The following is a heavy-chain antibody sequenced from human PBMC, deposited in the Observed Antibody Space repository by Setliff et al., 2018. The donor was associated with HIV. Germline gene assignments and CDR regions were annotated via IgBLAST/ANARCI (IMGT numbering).Heavy chain of an antibody. Sequence: KPSETLSLTCSVSGDSIISGDFFWSWIRQSPGKGLEWIGYVYFSGSATLNPSLKSPVSISVDTSKNQFYLTLSSVTAADTAIYYCARGRVFCDGDSRYHFDNWGQGILVTVSS. D-gene: IGHD2-21*02. CDR1: GDSIISGDFF. CDR2: VYFSGSA. V-gene: IGHV4-31*01. CDR3: ARGRVFCDGDSRYHFDN. J-gene: IGHJ4*02.